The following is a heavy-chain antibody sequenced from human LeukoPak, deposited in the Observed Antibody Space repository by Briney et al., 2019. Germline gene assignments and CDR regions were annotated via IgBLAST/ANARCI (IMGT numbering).Heavy chain of an antibody. V-gene: IGHV4-59*01. Sequence: PSETLSLTCTVSGGSISSYYWSWIRQPPGKGLEWIGCIYYSGSTNYNPSLKSRVTISVDTSKNQFSLKLSSVTAADTAVYYCARDFSEDAFDIWGQGTMVTVSS. D-gene: IGHD3-10*01. CDR1: GGSISSYY. CDR2: IYYSGST. J-gene: IGHJ3*02. CDR3: ARDFSEDAFDI.